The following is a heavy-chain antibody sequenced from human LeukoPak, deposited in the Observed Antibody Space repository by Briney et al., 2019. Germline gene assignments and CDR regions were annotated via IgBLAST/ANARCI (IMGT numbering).Heavy chain of an antibody. V-gene: IGHV3-20*01. CDR2: INWHGGST. CDR3: ARSSGNYYYYGMDV. Sequence: GGSLRLSCAASGFTFDDYGMSWVRQAPGKGLEWVSGINWHGGSTGYADSVKGRFTISRDNAKNSLYLQMNSLRAEDTALYHCARSSGNYYYYGMDVWGQGTTVTVSS. CDR1: GFTFDDYG. J-gene: IGHJ6*02.